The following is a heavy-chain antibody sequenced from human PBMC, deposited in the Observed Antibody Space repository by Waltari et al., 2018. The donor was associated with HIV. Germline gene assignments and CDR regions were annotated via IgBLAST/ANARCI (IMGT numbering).Heavy chain of an antibody. CDR1: AGPISSYY. Sequence: QVQLQESGPGLVKPSETLSLTCPVFAGPISSYYWNWIRQPAGKGLERTGRICSSESTDYDPSVKSPVTMSVDTSKNQFSLKLTSVTAADTAVYYCARGYYDSSGYFNYFDYWGRGTLVTVSS. CDR3: ARGYYDSSGYFNYFDY. J-gene: IGHJ4*02. V-gene: IGHV4-4*07. D-gene: IGHD3-22*01. CDR2: ICSSEST.